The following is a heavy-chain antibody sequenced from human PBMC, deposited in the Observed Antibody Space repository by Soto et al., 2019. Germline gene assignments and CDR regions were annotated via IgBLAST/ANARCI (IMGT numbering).Heavy chain of an antibody. CDR3: ARDWGPYCSSTSCYKRGAFDY. D-gene: IGHD2-2*01. J-gene: IGHJ4*02. Sequence: GSLVLACAASGFTFSSYSMNRVRQAPGKGLEWVSYISSSSSTIYYADSVKGRFTISRDNAKNSLYLQMNSLRDEDTAVYYCARDWGPYCSSTSCYKRGAFDYWGQGTLVTVSS. CDR2: ISSSSSTI. CDR1: GFTFSSYS. V-gene: IGHV3-48*02.